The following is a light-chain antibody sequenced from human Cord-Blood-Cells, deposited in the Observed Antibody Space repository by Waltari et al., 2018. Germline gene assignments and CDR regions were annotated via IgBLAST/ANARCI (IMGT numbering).Light chain of an antibody. CDR3: QQYNNWPLYT. J-gene: IGKJ2*01. CDR1: QSVSSN. V-gene: IGKV3-15*01. CDR2: GAS. Sequence: TLSVSPGERATLSCRASQSVSSNLAWYQQKPGQAPRLLIYGASTRATGIPARFSGSGSGTEFTLTISSLQSEDFAVYYCQQYNNWPLYTFGQGTKLEIK.